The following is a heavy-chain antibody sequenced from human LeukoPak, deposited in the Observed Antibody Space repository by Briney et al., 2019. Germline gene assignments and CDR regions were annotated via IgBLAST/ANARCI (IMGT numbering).Heavy chain of an antibody. V-gene: IGHV1-69*13. Sequence: ASVKVSCKASGGTFSSYAISWVRQAPRQGLEWMGGIIPIFGTANYAQKFQGRVTITADESTSTAYMELSSLRSEDTAVYYCASPYSSGWYSRFDYWGQGTLVTVSS. J-gene: IGHJ4*02. CDR2: IIPIFGTA. CDR1: GGTFSSYA. CDR3: ASPYSSGWYSRFDY. D-gene: IGHD6-19*01.